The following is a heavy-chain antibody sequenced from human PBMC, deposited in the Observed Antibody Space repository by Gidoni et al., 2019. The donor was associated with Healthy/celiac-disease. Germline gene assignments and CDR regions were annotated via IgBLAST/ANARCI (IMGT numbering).Heavy chain of an antibody. CDR3: AHSGYSSSWYRSYNWFDP. CDR1: GFSPSTSGVG. D-gene: IGHD6-13*01. CDR2: IYWDDDK. Sequence: QITLKESGPTLVKPTQTLTLTCTFSGFSPSTSGVGVGWIRQPPGKALEWLRLIYWDDDKRYSPSLTSRLTTTKDTSKNQLVLTMTNMDPVDTATYYCAHSGYSSSWYRSYNWFDPWGQGTLVTVSS. J-gene: IGHJ5*02. V-gene: IGHV2-5*02.